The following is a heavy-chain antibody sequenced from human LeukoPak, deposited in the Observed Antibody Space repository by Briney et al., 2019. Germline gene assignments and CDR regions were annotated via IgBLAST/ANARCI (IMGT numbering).Heavy chain of an antibody. CDR2: ISYDGSKI. V-gene: IGHV3-30*04. CDR3: ARVASGTYYVIDY. CDR1: GFSLRSYA. Sequence: GRSLRLSCAASGFSLRSYAMHWVRQAPGKGLEGVAVISYDGSKIYYADSVKGRFTFSRDTSKNTLYLQMNSLRVEDTAVYYCARVASGTYYVIDYWGQGTLVTVSS. D-gene: IGHD1-26*01. J-gene: IGHJ4*02.